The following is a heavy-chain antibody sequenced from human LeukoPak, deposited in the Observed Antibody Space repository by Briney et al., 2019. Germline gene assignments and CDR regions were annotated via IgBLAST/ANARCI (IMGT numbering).Heavy chain of an antibody. CDR2: ISGRGGST. V-gene: IGHV3-23*01. CDR1: GFTFSSYA. D-gene: IGHD4-23*01. J-gene: IGHJ5*02. Sequence: GGSLRLSCAASGFTFSSYAMSWVRQAPGKGLEWVSAISGRGGSTYYADSVKGRFTISRDNSKNTLYLQMNSLRAEDTAVYYCAKDSRVTTVVTHDGFDPWGQGTLVTVSS. CDR3: AKDSRVTTVVTHDGFDP.